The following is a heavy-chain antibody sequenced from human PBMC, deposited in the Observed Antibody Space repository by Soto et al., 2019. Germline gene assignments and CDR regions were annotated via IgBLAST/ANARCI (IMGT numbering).Heavy chain of an antibody. Sequence: SETLSLTCTVSGGSISSYYWSWIRQPPGKGLEWIGYIYYSGSTNYNPSLKSRATISVDTSKNQFSLKLSSVTAADTAVYYCARSTIEQWFDSSGQGTRVTVSS. J-gene: IGHJ5*01. CDR2: IYYSGST. D-gene: IGHD3-9*01. CDR1: GGSISSYY. V-gene: IGHV4-59*08. CDR3: ARSTIEQWFDS.